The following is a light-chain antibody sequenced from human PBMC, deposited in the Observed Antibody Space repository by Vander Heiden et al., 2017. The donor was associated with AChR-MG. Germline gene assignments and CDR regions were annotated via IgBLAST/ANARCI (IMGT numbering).Light chain of an antibody. Sequence: SYDLTQPLSVSVALEQTARISCGGDNIGTKSVHWYQKKPGQAPVLVTYGDTSRPDGIPERFSGSNSGNKATLTISEGQAGDEADYFCQVWYGSTDGFFGGGTKLTVL. CDR2: GDT. CDR1: NIGTKS. V-gene: IGLV3-9*01. CDR3: QVWYGSTDGF. J-gene: IGLJ2*01.